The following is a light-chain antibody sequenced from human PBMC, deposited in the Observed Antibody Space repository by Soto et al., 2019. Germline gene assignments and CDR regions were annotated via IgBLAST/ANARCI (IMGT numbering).Light chain of an antibody. CDR2: DAP. Sequence: ENVLTQSPVTLSLSPGERATLSCRASQSVKSYLAWYQQKPGQAPRLLIYDAPNRAAGIPARFSGSGSGTDFTLTISSLDPEDFAVYYCQSRSSWPPVLTFDGGTKVEIK. CDR1: QSVKSY. V-gene: IGKV3-11*01. CDR3: QSRSSWPPVLT. J-gene: IGKJ4*01.